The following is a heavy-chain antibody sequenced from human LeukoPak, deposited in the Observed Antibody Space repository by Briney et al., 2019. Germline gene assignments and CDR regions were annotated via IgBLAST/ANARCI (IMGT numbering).Heavy chain of an antibody. D-gene: IGHD6-13*01. J-gene: IGHJ6*02. CDR2: INPNSGGT. Sequence: ASVKVSCKASGCTFTGYYMHWVRQAPGQGLEWMGWINPNSGGTNYAQKFQGRVTMTRDTSISTAYMELSRLRSDDTAVYYCARDRVRGSSSWYRYYYYGMDVWGQGTTVTVSS. CDR3: ARDRVRGSSSWYRYYYYGMDV. CDR1: GCTFTGYY. V-gene: IGHV1-2*02.